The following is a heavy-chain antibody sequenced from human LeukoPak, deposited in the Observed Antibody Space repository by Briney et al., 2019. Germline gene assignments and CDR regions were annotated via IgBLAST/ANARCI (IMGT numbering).Heavy chain of an antibody. J-gene: IGHJ4*02. Sequence: SETLSLTCAVYGGSFSGYYWSWIRQPPGKGLEWIGEINHSGSTNYNPSLKSRVTISVDTSKNQFSLKLSSVTAADTAVYYCARDSRGNSRGDYWGQGALVTVSS. CDR1: GGSFSGYY. CDR3: ARDSRGNSRGDY. CDR2: INHSGST. V-gene: IGHV4-34*01. D-gene: IGHD5-18*01.